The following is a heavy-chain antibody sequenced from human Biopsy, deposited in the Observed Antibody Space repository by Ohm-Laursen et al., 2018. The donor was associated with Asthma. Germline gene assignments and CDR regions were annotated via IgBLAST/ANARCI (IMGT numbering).Heavy chain of an antibody. CDR1: GFVFSQAR. CDR2: VSSEGHST. Sequence: SLRLSCAASGFVFSQARMHWVRQAPGKGLEWVAAVSSEGHSTSYDDSVKGRFTISRDNSKSRLFLQMDSLRVADSAVYYCARGQEDRGSDALESCGQGEKVAVSS. D-gene: IGHD1-1*01. J-gene: IGHJ3*02. CDR3: ARGQEDRGSDALES. V-gene: IGHV3-30*03.